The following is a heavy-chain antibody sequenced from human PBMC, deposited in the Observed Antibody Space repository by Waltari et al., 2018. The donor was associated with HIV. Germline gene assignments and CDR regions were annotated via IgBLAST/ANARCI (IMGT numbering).Heavy chain of an antibody. Sequence: VHLLQSGHETRMSGASVTVSCKTSGSCSSNIHIHWVRQAPGQGLVWVDVVNANDRDTVWPKGFPTRLTLTADTSSNTAYLQVADLTPADSATYFCGRKTTDYINYWSQGSLVTVSS. CDR1: GSCSSNIH. CDR3: GRKTTDYINY. CDR2: VNANDRDT. J-gene: IGHJ4*02. V-gene: IGHV1-46*03. D-gene: IGHD4-4*01.